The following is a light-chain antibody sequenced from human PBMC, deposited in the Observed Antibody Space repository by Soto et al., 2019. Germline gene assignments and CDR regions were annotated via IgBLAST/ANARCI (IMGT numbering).Light chain of an antibody. CDR3: QQYRT. CDR2: GAS. Sequence: EIVLTQSPGTLSLSPGERATLSCRASQSVSSIYLAWYQQKPGQAPRLLIYGASSRATGIPDRFSGSGSGTDFTLTISRLEPEDFAVYYCQQYRTFGQGTKVDIK. CDR1: QSVSSIY. J-gene: IGKJ1*01. V-gene: IGKV3-20*01.